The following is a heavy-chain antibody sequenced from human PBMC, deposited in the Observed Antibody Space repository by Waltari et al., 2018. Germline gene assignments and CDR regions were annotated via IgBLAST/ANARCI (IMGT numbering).Heavy chain of an antibody. CDR3: VRDRERVALLNWFDP. CDR2: IKHSGNT. CDR1: GGSITMRTSF. Sequence: RLQLQESGPGLLKPSETLSLTCTVSGGSITMRTSFWGWIRQPPGKGLEWIGSIKHSGNTYYNPSLKNGVTISVDRSKNQFSLKVNSVTAADTAVYYCVRDRERVALLNWFDPWGQGTLVTVSS. D-gene: IGHD2-15*01. J-gene: IGHJ5*02. V-gene: IGHV4-39*06.